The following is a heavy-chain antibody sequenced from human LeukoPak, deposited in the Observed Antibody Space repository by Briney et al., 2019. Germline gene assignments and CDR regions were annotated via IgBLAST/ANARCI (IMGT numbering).Heavy chain of an antibody. V-gene: IGHV4-61*05. CDR2: IYYSGST. CDR3: ARVGKQSSSWYPYYFDY. J-gene: IGHJ4*02. Sequence: SETLSLTCTVSGGSISSSSYYWGWIRQPPGKGLEWIGYIYYSGSTNYNPSLKGRVTISVDTSKNQFSLKLSSVTAADTAVYYCARVGKQSSSWYPYYFDYWGQGTLVTVSS. D-gene: IGHD6-13*01. CDR1: GGSISSSSYY.